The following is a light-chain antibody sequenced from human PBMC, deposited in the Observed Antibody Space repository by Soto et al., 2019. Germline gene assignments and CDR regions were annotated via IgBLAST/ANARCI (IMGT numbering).Light chain of an antibody. V-gene: IGKV1-27*01. Sequence: DIQMTQSPSSLSASVGDRVTITCRARQAISNYLAWYQQIPGKVPKLLISAASTLQSGVPSRFSGSGSGTDFTLTISSLQPEDVATYYCQKYTNVPAFGGGTKVEIK. CDR2: AAS. CDR1: QAISNY. J-gene: IGKJ4*01. CDR3: QKYTNVPA.